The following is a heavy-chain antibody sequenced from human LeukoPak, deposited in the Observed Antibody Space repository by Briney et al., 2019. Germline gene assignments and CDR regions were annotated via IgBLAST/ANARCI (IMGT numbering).Heavy chain of an antibody. D-gene: IGHD5-24*01. J-gene: IGHJ4*02. CDR2: IDHRGDT. Sequence: PSETLSLTCAVYGGSFSRYYWSWIRQSPGKGLEWIAEIDHRGDTNYNPSVKSRVTISVDTSKNQFSLKVRSLSAADTAVYYCARGATISETHYFDFWGQGTLVTVSS. V-gene: IGHV4-34*01. CDR1: GGSFSRYY. CDR3: ARGATISETHYFDF.